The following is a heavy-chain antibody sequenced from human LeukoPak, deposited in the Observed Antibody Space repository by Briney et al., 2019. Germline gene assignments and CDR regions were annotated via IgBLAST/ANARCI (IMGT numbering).Heavy chain of an antibody. J-gene: IGHJ4*02. V-gene: IGHV1-2*02. D-gene: IGHD6-13*01. CDR2: INPNSGGT. CDR3: ASLAAAGTGEGFLDY. Sequence: ASVKVSCKASGYTVTGYDMHWVRQAPGQGLEWMGWINPNSGGTNYAQKFQGRVTMTRDTSISTAYMELSRLRSDDTAVYYCASLAAAGTGEGFLDYWGQGTLVTVSS. CDR1: GYTVTGYD.